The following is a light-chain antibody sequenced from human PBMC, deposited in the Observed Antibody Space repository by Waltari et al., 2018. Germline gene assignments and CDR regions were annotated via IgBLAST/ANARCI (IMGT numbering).Light chain of an antibody. CDR3: QQYNNWPPWT. Sequence: EIVMTQSPATLSVSPGERATLSCRASQSVRNNLVWYQQKPGQAPRLLIYGASTRVTGIPARFSGSGSGTEFTLTIGSLQSEDFAVYYCQQYNNWPPWTFGQGTKVEIK. V-gene: IGKV3-15*01. J-gene: IGKJ1*01. CDR1: QSVRNN. CDR2: GAS.